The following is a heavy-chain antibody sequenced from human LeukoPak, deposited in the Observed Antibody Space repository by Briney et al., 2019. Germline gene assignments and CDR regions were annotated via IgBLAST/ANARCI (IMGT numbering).Heavy chain of an antibody. V-gene: IGHV1-2*02. CDR1: GYTFTGYY. J-gene: IGHJ4*02. CDR3: AIPGCTSTSCPFDY. D-gene: IGHD2-2*01. Sequence: RWASVKVSCTASGYTFTGYYMHWVRQAPGQGLEWMGWINPNSGGTKYAQKYQGRVTMTRDTSISTAYMELSRLRSDDTAVYYCAIPGCTSTSCPFDYWGQGTLVTVSS. CDR2: INPNSGGT.